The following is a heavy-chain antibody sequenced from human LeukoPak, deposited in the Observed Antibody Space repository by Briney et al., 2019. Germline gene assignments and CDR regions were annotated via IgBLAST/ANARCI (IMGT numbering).Heavy chain of an antibody. CDR3: ARSHWGPYGSRIANWFDP. CDR2: IYDSGST. J-gene: IGHJ5*02. Sequence: PSETLSLTCTVSGGSISNYYWGWIRQPPGKGLEWIGSIYDSGSTYYNPSLKSRVTISVDTSKNQFSLKLSSVTAADTAVYYCARSHWGPYGSRIANWFDPWGQGTLVTVSS. D-gene: IGHD6-13*01. V-gene: IGHV4-39*07. CDR1: GGSISNYY.